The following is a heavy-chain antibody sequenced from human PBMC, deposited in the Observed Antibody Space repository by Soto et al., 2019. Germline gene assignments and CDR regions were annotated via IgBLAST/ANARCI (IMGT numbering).Heavy chain of an antibody. CDR2: IYYSGST. Sequence: SEPLSLTCTVSVGSISSYYWSWIRQPPGKGLEWIGYIYYSGSTNYNPSLKSRVTISLDTSKNQFSLKLSSVTAADTAVYYCASLNKRGIAARRGLFDYWGQGTLVTVSS. J-gene: IGHJ4*02. D-gene: IGHD6-6*01. CDR1: VGSISSYY. CDR3: ASLNKRGIAARRGLFDY. V-gene: IGHV4-59*01.